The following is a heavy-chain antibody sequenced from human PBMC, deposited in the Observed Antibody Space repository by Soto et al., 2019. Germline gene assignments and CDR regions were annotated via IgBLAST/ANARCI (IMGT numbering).Heavy chain of an antibody. D-gene: IGHD3-9*01. Sequence: RGSLRLSCAASGFTFSSYWMHWVRQAPGKGLVWVSRINSDGSSTSYADSVKGRFTISRDNAKNTLYLQMNSLRAEDTAVYYCARGKVLRYFDWSDYYYYGMDVWGQGTTVTVSS. CDR1: GFTFSSYW. J-gene: IGHJ6*02. V-gene: IGHV3-74*01. CDR3: ARGKVLRYFDWSDYYYYGMDV. CDR2: INSDGSST.